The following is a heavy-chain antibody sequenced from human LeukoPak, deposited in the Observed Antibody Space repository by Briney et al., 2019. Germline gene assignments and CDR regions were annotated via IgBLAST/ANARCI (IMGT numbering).Heavy chain of an antibody. Sequence: GGSLRLSCTASGFTFNDYAMNWVRQAPGKGLEWVSHINTDGSSTTYADSVKGRFTISRDNAKNKLYLQMNSLRAEDTAVYYCARGWWGADYWGQGTLVTVSS. J-gene: IGHJ4*02. CDR3: ARGWWGADY. V-gene: IGHV3-74*01. D-gene: IGHD2-8*02. CDR1: GFTFNDYA. CDR2: INTDGSST.